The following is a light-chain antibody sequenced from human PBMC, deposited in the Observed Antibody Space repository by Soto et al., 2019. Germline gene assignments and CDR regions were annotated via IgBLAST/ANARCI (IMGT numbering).Light chain of an antibody. CDR2: TTS. CDR3: QQCGGSPLFS. J-gene: IGKJ3*01. V-gene: IGKV3-20*01. Sequence: IVLTQSPATLSLSPGERATLSCTASQSVTSSCLAWYQRKPGQAPRLLIHTTSTRATDIPDRFSGSGSGTDFTLTICRLQPEDFAVYYCQQCGGSPLFSFGPGTRVDI. CDR1: QSVTSSC.